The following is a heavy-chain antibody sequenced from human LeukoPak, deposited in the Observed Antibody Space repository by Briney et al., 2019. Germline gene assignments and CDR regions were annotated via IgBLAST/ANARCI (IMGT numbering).Heavy chain of an antibody. CDR2: MNANSGDA. V-gene: IGHV1-2*02. CDR3: ARPGNWWFDP. D-gene: IGHD3-10*01. CDR1: GYIFTAYY. J-gene: IGHJ5*02. Sequence: ASVKVSCKTSGYIFTAYYMHWVRQAPGQGLEWMGWMNANSGDATYAQKFQGRVTMTRDTSISTAYMELSSLTSDDTAVYHCARPGNWWFDPWGQGTLVTVSS.